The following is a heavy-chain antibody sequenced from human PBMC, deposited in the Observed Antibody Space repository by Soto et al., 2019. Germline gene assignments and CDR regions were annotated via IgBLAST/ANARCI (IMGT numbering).Heavy chain of an antibody. CDR3: AKDRCEYFCVYYYVMDV. Sequence: GGSLGLSCEASGFNFGAYAMSWVRQAPGKGLEWVSGISGSSSGTYYTDSVKGRFTISRDNSKNTVYLQMNSLRGEDTAVYYCAKDRCEYFCVYYYVMDVWGQGTAVTVSS. D-gene: IGHD2-2*01. J-gene: IGHJ6*02. CDR1: GFNFGAYA. CDR2: ISGSSSGT. V-gene: IGHV3-23*01.